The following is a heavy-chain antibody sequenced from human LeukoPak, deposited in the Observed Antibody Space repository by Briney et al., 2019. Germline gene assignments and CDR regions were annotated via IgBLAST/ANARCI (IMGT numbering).Heavy chain of an antibody. J-gene: IGHJ4*02. CDR2: ISYDGSNK. CDR3: ARVSYLVAAAGTDY. V-gene: IGHV3-30-3*01. CDR1: GFTFSSYA. Sequence: GGSLRLSCAASGFTFSSYAMHWVRQAPGKGLEWVAVISYDGSNKYYADSVKGRFTISRDNSKNTQYLQMNSLRAEDTAVYYCARVSYLVAAAGTDYWGQGTLVTVSS. D-gene: IGHD6-13*01.